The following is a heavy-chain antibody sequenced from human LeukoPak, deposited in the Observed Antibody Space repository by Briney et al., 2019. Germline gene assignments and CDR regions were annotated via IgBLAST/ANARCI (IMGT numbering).Heavy chain of an antibody. CDR2: IIPIFGTA. CDR3: ARDLGYCGGDCYYWFDP. CDR1: GGTFSSYA. D-gene: IGHD2-21*02. J-gene: IGHJ5*02. V-gene: IGHV1-69*06. Sequence: ASVKVSCKASGGTFSSYAISWVRQAPGQGLEWMGGIIPIFGTANYAQKFQGRVTITADKSTSTAYMELSSLRSEDTAVYYCARDLGYCGGDCYYWFDPWGQGTLVTVSS.